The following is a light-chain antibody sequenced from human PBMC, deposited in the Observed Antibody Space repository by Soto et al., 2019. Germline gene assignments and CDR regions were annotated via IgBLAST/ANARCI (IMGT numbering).Light chain of an antibody. CDR1: SSDVGGYNL. CDR3: LVSYIGARV. Sequence: QSALTQPPSASGSPGQSVTISCAGTSSDVGGYNLVSWYQQHPGKAPKLMIYEVIKRPSGVPDRFSGSKSGNTASLTVSGLHAEDEADYYCLVSYIGARVFGGGTKLTVL. J-gene: IGLJ3*02. CDR2: EVI. V-gene: IGLV2-8*01.